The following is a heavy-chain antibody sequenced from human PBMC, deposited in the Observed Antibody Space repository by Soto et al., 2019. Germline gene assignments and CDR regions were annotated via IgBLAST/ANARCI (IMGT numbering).Heavy chain of an antibody. CDR1: GFTFSSYD. CDR2: ISDSGAST. J-gene: IGHJ6*02. CDR3: AKSGAERGYNYYGLHV. Sequence: AGGSLRLSCAASGFTFSSYDMTWVRQAPGKGLEWVSSISDSGASTYYADSVKGRFTISRDNAKNTLYLQMNSLRAEDTAVYYCAKSGAERGYNYYGLHVWGQGTTVTVSS. V-gene: IGHV3-23*01. D-gene: IGHD1-1*01.